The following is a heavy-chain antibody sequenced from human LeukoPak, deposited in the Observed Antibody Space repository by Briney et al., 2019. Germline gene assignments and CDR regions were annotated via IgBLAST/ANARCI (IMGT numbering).Heavy chain of an antibody. CDR1: GYSVTSGSYY. D-gene: IGHD1-26*01. CDR3: AREGGNYFDY. J-gene: IGHJ4*02. CDR2: VYYSGST. Sequence: SETLSLTCSVPGYSVTSGSYYWSWIRQPPGKGLEWIGSVYYSGSTNYNPSLKSRGTISVDTFENQFSLRLSSVTAADTAVYYCAREGGNYFDYWGQGALDTVSS. V-gene: IGHV4-61*01.